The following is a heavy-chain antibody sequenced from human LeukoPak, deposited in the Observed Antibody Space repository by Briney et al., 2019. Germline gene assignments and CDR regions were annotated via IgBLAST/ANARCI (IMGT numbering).Heavy chain of an antibody. CDR2: INPNSGGT. J-gene: IGHJ4*02. CDR3: ARDAVDIVVVPAADLVDY. D-gene: IGHD2-2*01. V-gene: IGHV1-2*02. CDR1: GYTFTGYY. Sequence: ASVKVSCKASGYTFTGYYMHWVRQAPGQGLEWMGWINPNSGGTNYAQKFQGRVTMTRDTSISTAYMELSRLRSDDTAVYYRARDAVDIVVVPAADLVDYWGQGTLVTVSS.